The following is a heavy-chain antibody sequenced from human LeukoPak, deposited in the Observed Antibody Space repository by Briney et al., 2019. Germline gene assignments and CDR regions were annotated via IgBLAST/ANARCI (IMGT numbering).Heavy chain of an antibody. CDR3: AKLVWFGELLLEDAFDI. Sequence: GGSLRLSCAASGFTFSSYGMHWVRQAPGKGLEWVAVISYDGSNKYYADSVKGRFAISRDNSKNTLYLQMNSLRAEDTAVYYCAKLVWFGELLLEDAFDIWGQGTMVTVSS. J-gene: IGHJ3*02. V-gene: IGHV3-30*18. CDR2: ISYDGSNK. D-gene: IGHD3-10*01. CDR1: GFTFSSYG.